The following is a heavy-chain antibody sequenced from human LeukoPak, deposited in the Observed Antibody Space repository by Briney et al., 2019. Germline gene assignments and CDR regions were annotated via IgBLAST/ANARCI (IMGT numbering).Heavy chain of an antibody. Sequence: GGSLRLSCSASGFTFSDYDMNWVRQAPGKGLEWVSSISYLSSHVYYGDSVKGRFSTSRDNAKNSLYLQMNSLGAEDTAIYYCGRAFPPLRTSSAGDLWGQGILVTVPS. CDR1: GFTFSDYD. J-gene: IGHJ4*02. D-gene: IGHD3-16*01. CDR3: GRAFPPLRTSSAGDL. V-gene: IGHV3-21*01. CDR2: ISYLSSHV.